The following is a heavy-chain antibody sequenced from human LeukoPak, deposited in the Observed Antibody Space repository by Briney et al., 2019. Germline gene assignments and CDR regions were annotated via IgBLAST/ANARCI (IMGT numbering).Heavy chain of an antibody. D-gene: IGHD1-20*01. J-gene: IGHJ4*02. CDR1: GGTITRSGSY. CDR3: ASINWNDRSVFDC. V-gene: IGHV4-39*01. CDR2: LSDSDNR. Sequence: SETLSLTCTVSGGTITRSGSYWGWIRQPPGKGLEWIGHLSDSDNRYYNPSLKSRFSTSLDTSKNQFSLRLSSVTAADTAIYYCASINWNDRSVFDCRGQGTLVTVSS.